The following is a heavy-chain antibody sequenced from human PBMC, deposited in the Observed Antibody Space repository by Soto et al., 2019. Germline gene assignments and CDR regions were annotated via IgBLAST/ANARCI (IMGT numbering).Heavy chain of an antibody. CDR2: NYHSGIT. CDR1: GGSISSGGYY. D-gene: IGHD6-6*01. Sequence: QVQLQESGPGLVKPSQTLSLTCTVSGGSISSGGYYWTWIRQHPGKGLEWIGYNYHSGITSYNPSLKSRVTISLDTSKNQFSLKLSSVTAADTAVYYCARGSSIAGLYYGMDVWGQGTTVTVSS. CDR3: ARGSSIAGLYYGMDV. J-gene: IGHJ6*02. V-gene: IGHV4-31*03.